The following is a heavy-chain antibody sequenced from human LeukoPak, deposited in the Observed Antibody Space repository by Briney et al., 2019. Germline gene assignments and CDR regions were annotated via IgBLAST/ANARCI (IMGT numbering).Heavy chain of an antibody. CDR3: AKPATALRSFDF. Sequence: GGSLRLSCAASGFTFSNYAMSWVRQAPGKGLEWVSAISTGGAGTYYADSVKGRFTISRDNSQNTLYLQMNSLRAEDTAIYYCAKPATALRSFDFWGQGTLVTVSS. D-gene: IGHD5-12*01. CDR2: ISTGGAGT. V-gene: IGHV3-23*01. CDR1: GFTFSNYA. J-gene: IGHJ4*02.